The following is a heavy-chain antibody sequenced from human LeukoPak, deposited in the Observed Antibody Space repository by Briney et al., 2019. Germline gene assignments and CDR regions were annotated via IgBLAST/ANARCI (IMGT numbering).Heavy chain of an antibody. V-gene: IGHV1-2*02. J-gene: IGHJ6*03. CDR3: ARGGRTVTTFYNNYYYMDV. CDR2: INPNSGGT. CDR1: GYTSTGYY. D-gene: IGHD4-11*01. Sequence: ASVKVSCKASGYTSTGYYMHWVRQAPGQGLEWMGWINPNSGGTNYAQKFQGRVTMTRDTSISTAYMELSRLRSDDTAVYYCARGGRTVTTFYNNYYYMDVWGKGTTVTVSS.